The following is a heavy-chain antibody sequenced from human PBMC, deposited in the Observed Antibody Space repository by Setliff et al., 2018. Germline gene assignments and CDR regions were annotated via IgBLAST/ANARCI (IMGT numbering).Heavy chain of an antibody. CDR1: GGSISSGDAS. Sequence: KASETLSLTCAVSGGSISSGDASWSWVRQPPGKGLEWIGYIYHAGSTYYNPSIESRVTISIDKTNKQFSLELRSLTAADTALYYCARGGGYGSGESFHNAPFDYWGQGMLVTVSS. V-gene: IGHV4-30-2*01. J-gene: IGHJ4*02. D-gene: IGHD3-10*01. CDR2: IYHAGST. CDR3: ARGGGYGSGESFHNAPFDY.